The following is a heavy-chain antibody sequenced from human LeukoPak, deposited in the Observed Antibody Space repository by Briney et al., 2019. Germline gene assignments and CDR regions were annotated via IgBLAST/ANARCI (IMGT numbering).Heavy chain of an antibody. Sequence: AGGSLRLSSAASGFSFSNYWMHWVRQAPGKGLVWVTRMNSDGSATYYADSVQGRFTISRDNAKNTLYLQMNSLRAEDTAMYFCAKGPNYFDSWGQGTLVTVSS. J-gene: IGHJ4*02. CDR1: GFSFSNYW. V-gene: IGHV3-74*01. CDR2: MNSDGSAT. CDR3: AKGPNYFDS.